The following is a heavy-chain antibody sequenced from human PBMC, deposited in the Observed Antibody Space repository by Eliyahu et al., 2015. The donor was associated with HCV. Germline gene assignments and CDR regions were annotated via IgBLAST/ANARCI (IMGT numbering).Heavy chain of an antibody. CDR1: GYTFSNYW. CDR3: ARSFYGDYAY. Sequence: EVQLVESGGGLVQPGGSLRLSCAASGYTFSNYWMSWVRQAPGKGLEWVANINQDGSENYYVDSVKGRFTISRDNAKNSLYLQMNSLRAEDTAVYYCARSFYGDYAYWGQGTLVTVSS. J-gene: IGHJ4*02. CDR2: INQDGSEN. D-gene: IGHD4-17*01. V-gene: IGHV3-7*01.